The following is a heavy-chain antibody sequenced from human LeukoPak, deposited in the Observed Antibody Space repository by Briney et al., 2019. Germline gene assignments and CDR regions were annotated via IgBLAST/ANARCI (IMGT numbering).Heavy chain of an antibody. CDR3: ARLYGGNTHDAFDI. J-gene: IGHJ3*02. D-gene: IGHD4-23*01. Sequence: PSETLSLTCTVSGGSISSYYWNWIRQPPGKGLEWIGYIYYSGTTNYNPSLKSRVSMSVDTSKNQFSLKLSSVTAADTAVYYCARLYGGNTHDAFDIWGQGTMVTVSS. CDR2: IYYSGTT. CDR1: GGSISSYY. V-gene: IGHV4-59*01.